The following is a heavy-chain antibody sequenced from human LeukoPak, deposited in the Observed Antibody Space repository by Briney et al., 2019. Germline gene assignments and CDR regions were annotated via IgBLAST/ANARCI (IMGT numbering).Heavy chain of an antibody. J-gene: IGHJ4*02. CDR1: GSSLSELS. V-gene: IGHV1-24*01. Sequence: ASVKVSCTVSGSSLSELSLYWVRQAPGKGLEWMGGFDVIDSETFYAQKLQGRVTMTEDSSTDTAYMELRSRTSDDTALYYCAAGRPYSLLDYWGQGTLVTVSS. CDR3: AAGRPYSLLDY. D-gene: IGHD5-18*01. CDR2: FDVIDSET.